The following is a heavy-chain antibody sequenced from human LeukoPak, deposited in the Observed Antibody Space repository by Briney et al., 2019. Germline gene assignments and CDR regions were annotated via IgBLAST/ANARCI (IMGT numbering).Heavy chain of an antibody. CDR1: GFTFSDYY. CDR3: ARRTIFGAGKKFDY. V-gene: IGHV4-34*01. CDR2: INHSGST. J-gene: IGHJ4*02. Sequence: GSLRLSCAASGFTFSDYYMSWIRQPPGKGLEWIGEINHSGSTNYNPSLKSRVTISVDTSKNQFSLKLSSVTAADTAVYYCARRTIFGAGKKFDYWGQGTLVTVSS. D-gene: IGHD3-3*01.